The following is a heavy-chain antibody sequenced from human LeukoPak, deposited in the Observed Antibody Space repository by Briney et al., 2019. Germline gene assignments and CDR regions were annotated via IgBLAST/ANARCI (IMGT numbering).Heavy chain of an antibody. J-gene: IGHJ4*02. CDR1: GYTFAGYY. Sequence: ASVKVSCKASGYTFAGYYMHWVRQAPGQGLEWMGRINPNSGGTNYAQKFQGRVTMTRDTSISTAYMELSRLRSDDTAVYYCARLSLFDYGDYWGQGTLVTVSS. V-gene: IGHV1-2*06. CDR2: INPNSGGT. D-gene: IGHD5/OR15-5a*01. CDR3: ARLSLFDYGDY.